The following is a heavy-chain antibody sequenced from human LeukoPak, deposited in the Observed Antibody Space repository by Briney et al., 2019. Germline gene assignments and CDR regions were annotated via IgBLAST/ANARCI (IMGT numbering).Heavy chain of an antibody. CDR2: IIPILGIA. CDR3: ARVVVGYCSGGSCYRGVDY. CDR1: GGTFSSYA. V-gene: IGHV1-69*04. J-gene: IGHJ4*02. D-gene: IGHD2-15*01. Sequence: ASVKVSCKASGGTFSSYAISWVRQAPGQGLEWMGRIIPILGIANYAQKFQGRVTITADKSTSTAYMELSSLRSEDTAVYYCARVVVGYCSGGSCYRGVDYWGQGTLVTVSS.